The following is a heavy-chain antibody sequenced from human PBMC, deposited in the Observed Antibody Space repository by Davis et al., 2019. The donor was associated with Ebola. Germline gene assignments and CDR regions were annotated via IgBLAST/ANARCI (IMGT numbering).Heavy chain of an antibody. CDR3: ARHEGGSYYGAFEY. D-gene: IGHD1-26*01. CDR1: GGSVSSGSYY. J-gene: IGHJ4*02. CDR2: IYYSGST. V-gene: IGHV4-61*01. Sequence: PGGSLRLSCTVSGGSVSSGSYYWSWIRQPPGKGLEWIGYIYYSGSTNYNPSLKSRVTISVDTSKNQFSLKLSSVTAADTAVYYCARHEGGSYYGAFEYWGQGTLVTVSS.